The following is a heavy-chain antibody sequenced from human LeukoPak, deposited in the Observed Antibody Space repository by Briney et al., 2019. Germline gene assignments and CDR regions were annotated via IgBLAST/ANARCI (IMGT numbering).Heavy chain of an antibody. CDR1: GFTFSSYS. J-gene: IGHJ4*02. CDR2: ISGNSIYI. CDR3: ASFETVAAYPFDY. Sequence: PGGSLSLSCAASGFTFSSYSMNWVRQAPGKGLEWVSSISGNSIYIYYADSVKGRFTISRDNAKNSLYLQMSSLRVADTAVYYCASFETVAAYPFDYWGQGTLVTVSS. D-gene: IGHD6-19*01. V-gene: IGHV3-21*01.